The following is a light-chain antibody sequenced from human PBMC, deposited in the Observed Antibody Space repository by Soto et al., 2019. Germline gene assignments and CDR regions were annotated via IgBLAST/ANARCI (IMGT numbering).Light chain of an antibody. V-gene: IGKV3-15*01. CDR1: QSVSSN. CDR2: GAS. CDR3: QQYNNSPRK. J-gene: IGKJ1*01. Sequence: EIVMTQSPATLSVSPGERATLSCRASQSVSSNLAWYQQKPGQAPRLLIYGASTRATGIPARFSGSGSGTEFTLTISSLQSEDIAVYYSQQYNNSPRKVVQGTKV.